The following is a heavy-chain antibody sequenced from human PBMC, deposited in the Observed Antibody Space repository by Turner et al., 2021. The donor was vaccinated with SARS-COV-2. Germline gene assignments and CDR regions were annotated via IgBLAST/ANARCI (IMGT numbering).Heavy chain of an antibody. CDR1: GGSFSTYY. V-gene: IGHV4-34*01. Sequence: QVQLQQWGAGLVKPSETLSLTCGVSGGSFSTYYWSWIRQSPGKGLEWIAEIKRSGSTNYSPSLKSRVTISVDTPKRQISLNLTSVTAADTAIYFCARGQSRGVYGSGSRRFDYWGQGTQVTVSS. CDR3: ARGQSRGVYGSGSRRFDY. J-gene: IGHJ4*02. CDR2: IKRSGST. D-gene: IGHD3-10*01.